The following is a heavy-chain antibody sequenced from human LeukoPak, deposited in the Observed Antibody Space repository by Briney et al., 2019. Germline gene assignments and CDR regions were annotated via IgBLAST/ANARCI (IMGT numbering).Heavy chain of an antibody. V-gene: IGHV1-46*01. D-gene: IGHD7-27*01. CDR1: GGTFSSYA. CDR2: INPSGGST. Sequence: ASVKVSCKASGGTFSSYAISWVRQAPGQGLEWMGIINPSGGSTSYAQKFQGRVTMTRDTSTSTVYMELSSLRSEDTAVYYCARNWATRGWFDPWGQGTLVTVSS. CDR3: ARNWATRGWFDP. J-gene: IGHJ5*02.